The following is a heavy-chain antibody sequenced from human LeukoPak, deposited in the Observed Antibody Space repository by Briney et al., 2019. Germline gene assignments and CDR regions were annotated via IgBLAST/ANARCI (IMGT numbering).Heavy chain of an antibody. CDR1: GYTFTSYA. D-gene: IGHD3-22*01. V-gene: IGHV7-4-1*02. CDR2: INTNTGNP. CDR3: ARTYYYDSSGSKWFDP. Sequence: ASVTVSFKASGYTFTSYAMNWVRQAPGQGLEWMGWINTNTGNPTYAQGFTGRFVFSLDTSVSTAYLQISSLKAEDTAVYYCARTYYYDSSGSKWFDPWGQGTLVTVSS. J-gene: IGHJ5*02.